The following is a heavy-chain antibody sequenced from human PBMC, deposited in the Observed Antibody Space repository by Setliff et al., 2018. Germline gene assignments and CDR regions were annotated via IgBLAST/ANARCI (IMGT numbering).Heavy chain of an antibody. CDR2: ISAYTGSA. CDR1: GGSIRSGNDL. CDR3: AREQWLDPPGYYYMDV. D-gene: IGHD6-19*01. Sequence: SETLSLTCTVSGGSIRSGNDLWSWLRQSPGKGLEWIAYISAYTGSANYNPSLKSRVTMSIDTSKNQFSLKLNSVTAADMAVYYCAREQWLDPPGYYYMDVWAKGATVTVSS. J-gene: IGHJ6*03. V-gene: IGHV4-61*01.